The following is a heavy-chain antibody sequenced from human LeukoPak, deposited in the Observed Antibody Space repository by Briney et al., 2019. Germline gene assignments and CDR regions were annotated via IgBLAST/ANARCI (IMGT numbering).Heavy chain of an antibody. D-gene: IGHD5-12*01. J-gene: IGHJ4*02. Sequence: SETLSLTCTVSGGSISSYYWSWIRQPPGKGLVWIGYIYYSRSTNYNPSLKSRVTISVDTSKNQFSLKLSSVTAADTAVYYCARVRDRYNYFIDYWGQGTLVTVSS. V-gene: IGHV4-59*08. CDR3: ARVRDRYNYFIDY. CDR2: IYYSRST. CDR1: GGSISSYY.